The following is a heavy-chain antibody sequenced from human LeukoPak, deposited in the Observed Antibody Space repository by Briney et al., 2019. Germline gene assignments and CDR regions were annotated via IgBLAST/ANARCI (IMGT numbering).Heavy chain of an antibody. V-gene: IGHV3-23*01. Sequence: PGGSLRLSCAASGFTFSSYAMSWVRQAPGKGLEWVSAISGSGGSTYYADSVKGRFTISRDNSKNTLYLQMNSLRAEDTAVYYCAKGHVGRGRSWFNYFAFDYWGQGTLVTVSS. D-gene: IGHD6-13*01. CDR1: GFTFSSYA. J-gene: IGHJ4*02. CDR2: ISGSGGST. CDR3: AKGHVGRGRSWFNYFAFDY.